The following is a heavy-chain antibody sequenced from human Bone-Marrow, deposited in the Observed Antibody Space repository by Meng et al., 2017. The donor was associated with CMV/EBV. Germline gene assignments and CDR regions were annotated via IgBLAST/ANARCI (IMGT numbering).Heavy chain of an antibody. CDR1: GGSISSYY. CDR2: IYYSGST. CDR3: ARNLLPDYYDSSGYYYSYDAFDI. V-gene: IGHV4-59*01. Sequence: GSLRLSCTVSGGSISSYYWSWIRQPPGKGLEWIGYIYYSGSTNYNPSLKSRVTISVDTSKNQFSLKLSSVTAADTAVYYCARNLLPDYYDSSGYYYSYDAFDIWGQGTMVTVSS. D-gene: IGHD3-22*01. J-gene: IGHJ3*02.